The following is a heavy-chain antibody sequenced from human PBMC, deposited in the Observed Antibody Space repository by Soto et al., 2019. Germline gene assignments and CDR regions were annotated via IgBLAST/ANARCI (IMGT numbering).Heavy chain of an antibody. J-gene: IGHJ4*02. CDR3: AKGRTFFDF. CDR1: GFAVSDYA. V-gene: IGHV3-23*01. D-gene: IGHD3-16*01. Sequence: EVHLLEAGGGLVQPGGYLRLYCAASGFAVSDYAMTWVRQAPGKGLEWVSDISDGDGATHYADSVKGRFTISRDDSKNTMYLQMDSLRAEDAAVYYCAKGRTFFDFWGKGTLVTVP. CDR2: ISDGDGAT.